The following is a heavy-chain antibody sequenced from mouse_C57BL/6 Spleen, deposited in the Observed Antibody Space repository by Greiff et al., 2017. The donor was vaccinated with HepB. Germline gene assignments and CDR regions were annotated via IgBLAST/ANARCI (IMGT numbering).Heavy chain of an antibody. CDR3: ARLYYDYDYIDY. J-gene: IGHJ2*01. Sequence: QVQLQQSGPELVKPGASVKISCKASGYSFTSYYIHWVKQRPGQGLEWIGWIYPGSGNTKYNEKFKGEATLTADTSSSTAYMQLSSLTSEDSAVYYCARLYYDYDYIDYWGQGTTLTVSS. D-gene: IGHD2-4*01. CDR1: GYSFTSYY. CDR2: IYPGSGNT. V-gene: IGHV1-66*01.